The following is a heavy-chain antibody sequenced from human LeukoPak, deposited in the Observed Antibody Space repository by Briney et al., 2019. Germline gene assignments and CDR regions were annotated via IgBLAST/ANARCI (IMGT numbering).Heavy chain of an antibody. CDR1: GFTFRSYS. CDR2: TSRTSSTI. V-gene: IGHV3-48*02. J-gene: IGHJ3*02. CDR3: ARAAPYYYDSSGYSAFDS. Sequence: GGSLRLSCAASGFTFRSYSMQWVRQAPGKGLEWVSYTSRTSSTIYYADSVKGRFTISRDNAKNSLYLQMNSLRDEDTAVYYCARAAPYYYDSSGYSAFDSWGQGTMVTVSA. D-gene: IGHD3-22*01.